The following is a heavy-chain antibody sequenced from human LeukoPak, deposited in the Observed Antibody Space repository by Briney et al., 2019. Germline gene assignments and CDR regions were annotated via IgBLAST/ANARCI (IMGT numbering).Heavy chain of an antibody. CDR3: ARGGITGVYFDY. V-gene: IGHV4-59*01. D-gene: IGHD1-20*01. J-gene: IGHJ4*02. CDR1: GGSISSYY. Sequence: SETLSLTCTVSGGSISSYYWSWIRQPPGKGLEWIGYIYCSGSTNYNPSLKSRVTISVDTSKNQFSLKLTSVTAADTAMYYCARGGITGVYFDYWGQGTLVTVSS. CDR2: IYCSGST.